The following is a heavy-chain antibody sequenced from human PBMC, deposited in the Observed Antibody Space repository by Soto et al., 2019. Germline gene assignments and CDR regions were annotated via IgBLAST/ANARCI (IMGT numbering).Heavy chain of an antibody. Sequence: GGSLRLSCAASGFTFSSYGMSWVRQAPGKRLEWVAVIWYDGSNKWYADSVKGRFTISRDNSKNKLYMQMNSLRAEDTAVYSRARDRGYSGYDSPRFYYGMDVWGQGTTVTVSS. CDR2: IWYDGSNK. V-gene: IGHV3-33*08. D-gene: IGHD5-12*01. CDR1: GFTFSSYG. J-gene: IGHJ6*02. CDR3: ARDRGYSGYDSPRFYYGMDV.